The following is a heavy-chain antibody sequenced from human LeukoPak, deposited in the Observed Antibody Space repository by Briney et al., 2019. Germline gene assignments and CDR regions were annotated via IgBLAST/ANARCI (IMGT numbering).Heavy chain of an antibody. CDR2: MNPKSGYT. CDR3: ARTDGDLDY. V-gene: IGHV1-8*01. J-gene: IGHJ4*02. D-gene: IGHD4-17*01. Sequence: ASVKVSCKASGYTFTRYDINCVRQATGQGLEWMGWMNPKSGYTGSAQKFQGRVTMTRTTSISTAYMELSGLTSEDTAVYYCARTDGDLDYWGQGSLVTVSS. CDR1: GYTFTRYD.